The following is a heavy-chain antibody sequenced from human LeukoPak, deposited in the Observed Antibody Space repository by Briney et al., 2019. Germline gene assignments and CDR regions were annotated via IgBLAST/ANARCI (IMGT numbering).Heavy chain of an antibody. D-gene: IGHD6-13*01. J-gene: IGHJ4*02. Sequence: SETLSLTCTVSGGSISSSSYYWGWIRQPPGKGLEWIGSIYYSGSTYYNPSLKSRVTISVATSKNQFSLKLSSVTAADTAVYYCARLSISNFDYWGQGTLVTVSS. CDR2: IYYSGST. CDR3: ARLSISNFDY. CDR1: GGSISSSSYY. V-gene: IGHV4-39*01.